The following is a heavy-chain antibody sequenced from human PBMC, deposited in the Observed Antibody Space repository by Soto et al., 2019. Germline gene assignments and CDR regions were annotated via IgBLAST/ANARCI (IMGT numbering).Heavy chain of an antibody. Sequence: QLQLVQSGTEVKEPGSSVKFSCKASGVTFSTSSFVWVRQGPGQGLEWMGGIIPIFTRTNFAQKFQGRVTFSADESTRPTYRELRSLTSADTAIYYCARDVVRSTAGDSWGQGTLVT. CDR1: GVTFSTSS. CDR3: ARDVVRSTAGDS. D-gene: IGHD2-15*01. V-gene: IGHV1-69*01. J-gene: IGHJ5*01. CDR2: IIPIFTRT.